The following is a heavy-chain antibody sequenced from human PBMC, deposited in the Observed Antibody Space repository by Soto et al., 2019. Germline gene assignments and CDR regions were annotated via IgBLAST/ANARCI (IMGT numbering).Heavy chain of an antibody. D-gene: IGHD1-26*01. CDR1: GGTFSNST. CDR3: ARFKVGADY. CDR2: LIPILGLA. J-gene: IGHJ4*02. Sequence: QVQLVQSGAEVRKPGSSVKVSCQASGGTFSNSTVTWVRQAPGQGLEWMGRLIPILGLANYAQKFRGRLTITADKSTTTSYMELRRLRSEDTAIYYCARFKVGADYWGQGTLVTVSS. V-gene: IGHV1-69*02.